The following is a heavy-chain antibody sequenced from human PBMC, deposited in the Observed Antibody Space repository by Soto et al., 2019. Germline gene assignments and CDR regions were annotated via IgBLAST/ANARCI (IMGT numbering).Heavy chain of an antibody. Sequence: GGSLRLSCAASGFTFSSYSMNWVRQAPGKGLEWVSSISSSSSYIYYADSVKGRFTISRDNAKNSLYLQMNSLRAEDTAVYYCARDPQYYDFWSGSSGWFDPWGQGTLVTVSS. D-gene: IGHD3-3*01. CDR3: ARDPQYYDFWSGSSGWFDP. J-gene: IGHJ5*02. V-gene: IGHV3-21*01. CDR2: ISSSSSYI. CDR1: GFTFSSYS.